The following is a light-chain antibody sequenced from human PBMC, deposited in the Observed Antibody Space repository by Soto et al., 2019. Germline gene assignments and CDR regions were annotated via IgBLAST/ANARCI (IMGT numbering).Light chain of an antibody. CDR2: EVS. Sequence: QSVLTQPASVSGSPGQSITISCTGSNSDIGGYNYVSWYDHHPGKAPRLIIYEVSNRPSGVSNRFSGSKSGNTASLTISGLQAEDEAHYYCISYRSTSPWVFGTGTKVTVL. J-gene: IGLJ1*01. V-gene: IGLV2-14*01. CDR1: NSDIGGYNY. CDR3: ISYRSTSPWV.